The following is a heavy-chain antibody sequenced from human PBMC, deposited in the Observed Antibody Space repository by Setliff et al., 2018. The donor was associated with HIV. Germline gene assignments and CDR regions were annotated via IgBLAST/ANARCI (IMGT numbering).Heavy chain of an antibody. CDR2: IYTRGST. J-gene: IGHJ5*01. V-gene: IGHV4-4*07. CDR1: DGSVSGYS. CDR3: VRSGCNGNICYDSRGWLDS. D-gene: IGHD5-12*01. Sequence: PSETLSLTCSVSDGSVSGYSWSWIRQPAGKGLEWIGRIYTRGSTKYSPTFESRVTMSLDTSKNQVSLNLRPVTAADTALYYCVRSGCNGNICYDSRGWLDSWGQGTLVTVSS.